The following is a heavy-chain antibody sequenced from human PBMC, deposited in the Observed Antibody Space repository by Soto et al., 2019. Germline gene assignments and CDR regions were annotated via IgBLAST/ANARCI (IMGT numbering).Heavy chain of an antibody. CDR1: GYSFTSYW. J-gene: IGHJ6*02. CDR2: IYPGDSDT. D-gene: IGHD2-15*01. Sequence: GESLKISCKSSGYSFTSYWIGWVRQMPGKGLEWMGIIYPGDSDTRYSPSFQGQVTISADKSISTTYLQWSSLKASDTAMYYCAVNGGGRPQYNYYGMDVWGQGTTVTVSS. CDR3: AVNGGGRPQYNYYGMDV. V-gene: IGHV5-51*01.